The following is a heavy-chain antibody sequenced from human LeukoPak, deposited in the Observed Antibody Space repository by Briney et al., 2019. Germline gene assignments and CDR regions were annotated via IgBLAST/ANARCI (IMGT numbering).Heavy chain of an antibody. CDR3: ARPAVAGTWHHFDY. D-gene: IGHD6-19*01. CDR2: IWYDGSNK. Sequence: RGSLRLSCAASGFTFSSYGMHWVRQVPGKGLEWVAVIWYDGSNKYYADSVKGRFTISRDNSKNTLYLQMNSLRAEDTAVYYCARPAVAGTWHHFDYWGQGTLVTVSS. V-gene: IGHV3-33*01. J-gene: IGHJ4*02. CDR1: GFTFSSYG.